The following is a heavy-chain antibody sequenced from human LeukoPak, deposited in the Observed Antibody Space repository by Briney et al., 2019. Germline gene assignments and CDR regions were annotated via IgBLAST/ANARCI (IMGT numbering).Heavy chain of an antibody. D-gene: IGHD3-22*01. V-gene: IGHV4-34*01. CDR1: GGSFSGYY. CDR3: ARSIDYDSSVNDY. J-gene: IGHJ4*02. CDR2: INHSGST. Sequence: SSETLSLTCAVYGGSFSGYYWSWIRQPPGKGLEWIGEINHSGSTNYNPSLKSRVTISVDTSKNQFSLKLSSVTAADTAVYYCARSIDYDSSVNDYWGQGTLVTVSS.